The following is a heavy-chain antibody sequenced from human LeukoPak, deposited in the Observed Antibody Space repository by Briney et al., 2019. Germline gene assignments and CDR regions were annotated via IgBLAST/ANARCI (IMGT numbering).Heavy chain of an antibody. Sequence: GGSLRLSCAASGFTFSSNGMHWVRQAPGKGLDWVAVISYDGSNKHYADSVKGRFTISRDNAKSSLYLQMNSLRAEDTAVYYCARDRRYGYYFDYWGQGILVTVSS. CDR2: ISYDGSNK. CDR3: ARDRRYGYYFDY. J-gene: IGHJ4*02. V-gene: IGHV3-30*03. D-gene: IGHD5-18*01. CDR1: GFTFSSNG.